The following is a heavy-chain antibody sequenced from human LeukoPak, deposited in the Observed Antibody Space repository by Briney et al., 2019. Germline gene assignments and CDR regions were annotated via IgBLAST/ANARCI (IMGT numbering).Heavy chain of an antibody. V-gene: IGHV1-69*13. D-gene: IGHD3-10*01. CDR2: IIPIFGTA. CDR3: ARGGGRITMVRGVIKNAFDI. J-gene: IGHJ3*02. Sequence: ASVKVSCKASGGTFSSYAISWVRQAPGQGLEWMGGIIPIFGTANYAQKFQGRVTITADESTSTAYMELSSLRSEDTAVYYCARGGGRITMVRGVIKNAFDIWGQGTMVTVSS. CDR1: GGTFSSYA.